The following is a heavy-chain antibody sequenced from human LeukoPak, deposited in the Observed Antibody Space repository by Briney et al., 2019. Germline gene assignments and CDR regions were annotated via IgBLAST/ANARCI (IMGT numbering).Heavy chain of an antibody. V-gene: IGHV1-46*01. Sequence: ASVKVSCKASGHTFTSYYMHWVRQAPGQGLEWMGIINPSGGSTSYAQKFQGRVTMTRDVSTSTVYMELSSLRSEDTAVYYCARDQALQDAFDIWGQGTMVTVSS. CDR3: ARDQALQDAFDI. CDR1: GHTFTSYY. J-gene: IGHJ3*02. CDR2: INPSGGST.